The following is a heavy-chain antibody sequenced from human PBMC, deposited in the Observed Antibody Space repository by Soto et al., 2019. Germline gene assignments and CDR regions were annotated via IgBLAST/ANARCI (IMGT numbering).Heavy chain of an antibody. J-gene: IGHJ4*02. CDR3: ARAETVMAVAAPFDY. CDR2: INGDGSST. V-gene: IGHV3-74*01. D-gene: IGHD6-19*01. Sequence: PGGSLRLSCVVSGFTISSYWMHWVRQAPGKGLVWVSRINGDGSSTNSVKGRFTISRDNSKNTLYLQMGSLRAEDMAVYYCARAETVMAVAAPFDYWGQGTRVTVSS. CDR1: GFTISSYW.